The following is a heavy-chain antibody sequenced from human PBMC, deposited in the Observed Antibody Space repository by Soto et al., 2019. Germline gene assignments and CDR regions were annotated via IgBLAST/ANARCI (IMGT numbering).Heavy chain of an antibody. Sequence: SETLSLTCTVSGGSISSSSYYWGWIRQPPGKGLEWIGSIYYSGSTYYNPSLKSRVTISVDTSKNQFSLKLSSVTAADTAVYYCARGRYLLLWFGEKRDYFAYWGQRTLVTVSS. D-gene: IGHD3-10*01. J-gene: IGHJ4*02. CDR2: IYYSGST. V-gene: IGHV4-39*01. CDR1: GGSISSSSYY. CDR3: ARGRYLLLWFGEKRDYFAY.